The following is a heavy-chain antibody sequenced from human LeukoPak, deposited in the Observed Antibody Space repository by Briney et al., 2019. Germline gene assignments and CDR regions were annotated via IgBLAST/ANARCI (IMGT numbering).Heavy chain of an antibody. J-gene: IGHJ4*02. CDR3: ARGRERIAAAGYFDY. V-gene: IGHV1-2*02. CDR2: INPNSGGT. D-gene: IGHD6-13*01. Sequence: ASVKVSCKASGYTFTSYYMHWVRQAPGQGLEWMGWINPNSGGTNYAQKFQGRVTMTRDTSISTAYMELSRLRSDDTAVYYCARGRERIAAAGYFDYWGQGTLVTVSS. CDR1: GYTFTSYY.